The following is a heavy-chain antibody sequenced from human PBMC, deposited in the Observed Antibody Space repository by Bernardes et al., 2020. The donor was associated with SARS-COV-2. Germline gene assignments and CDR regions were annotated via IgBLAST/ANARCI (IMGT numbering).Heavy chain of an antibody. J-gene: IGHJ5*02. V-gene: IGHV1-2*02. CDR3: ARTPVVPAALWWFDP. CDR2: INPNSGGT. D-gene: IGHD2-2*01. Sequence: SVKVSCKASGYTFTGYYMHWVRQAPGQGLEWMGWINPNSGGTNYAQKFQGRVTMTRDTSISTAYMELSRLRSDDTAVYYCARTPVVPAALWWFDPWGQGTLVTVSS. CDR1: GYTFTGYY.